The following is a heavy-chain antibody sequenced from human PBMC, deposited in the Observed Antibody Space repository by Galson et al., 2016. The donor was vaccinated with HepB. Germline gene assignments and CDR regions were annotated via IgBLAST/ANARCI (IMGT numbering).Heavy chain of an antibody. CDR3: AKAADYYDSSGYYYLNWFDP. D-gene: IGHD3-22*01. CDR1: GFTFSSYA. CDR2: ISGSGGST. J-gene: IGHJ5*02. Sequence: SLRLSCAASGFTFSSYAMSWVRQAPGKGLEWVSAISGSGGSTYYADSVKDRFTISRDNSKNTLYLQMNSLRAEDTAVYYCAKAADYYDSSGYYYLNWFDPWGQGTLVTVSS. V-gene: IGHV3-23*01.